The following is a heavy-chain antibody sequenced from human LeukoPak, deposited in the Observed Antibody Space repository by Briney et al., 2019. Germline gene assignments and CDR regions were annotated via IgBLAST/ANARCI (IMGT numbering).Heavy chain of an antibody. V-gene: IGHV3-21*01. Sequence: PGGSLRLSCAASGFSFSSYSMNWVRQAPGKGLEWVSSISSSGSYIFYADSVRGRFSIARDNAKNSLYLQMNSLRAEDTAVYYCARVAKYYYGSETYYFFEHWGQGTPVTASS. CDR2: ISSSGSYI. J-gene: IGHJ4*02. D-gene: IGHD3-10*01. CDR1: GFSFSSYS. CDR3: ARVAKYYYGSETYYFFEH.